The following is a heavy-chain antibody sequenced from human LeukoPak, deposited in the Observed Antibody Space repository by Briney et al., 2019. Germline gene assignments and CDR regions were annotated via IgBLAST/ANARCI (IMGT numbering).Heavy chain of an antibody. D-gene: IGHD3-22*01. CDR1: GFTFSSYS. Sequence: GGSLRLSCAASGFTFSSYSMNWVRQAPGKGLEWVSSISSSSSYIYYANSVKGRFTISRDNAKNSLHLQMNSLRAEDTAVYYCARALGDSSVNYYYMDVWGKGTTVTVSS. CDR2: ISSSSSYI. V-gene: IGHV3-21*01. CDR3: ARALGDSSVNYYYMDV. J-gene: IGHJ6*03.